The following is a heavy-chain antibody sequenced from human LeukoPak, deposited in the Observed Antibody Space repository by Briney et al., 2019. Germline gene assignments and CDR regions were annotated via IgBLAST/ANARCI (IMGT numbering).Heavy chain of an antibody. CDR1: GYTFTGYY. J-gene: IGHJ4*02. D-gene: IGHD6-13*01. CDR3: ARDHGSSWYDMPSHIDY. V-gene: IGHV1-2*02. Sequence: ASVKVSCKASGYTFTGYYMHWVRQAPGQGLEWMGWINPNSGGTNYAQKFQGRVTMTRDTSISTAYMELSRLRSDDTAVYYCARDHGSSWYDMPSHIDYWGQGTLVTVSS. CDR2: INPNSGGT.